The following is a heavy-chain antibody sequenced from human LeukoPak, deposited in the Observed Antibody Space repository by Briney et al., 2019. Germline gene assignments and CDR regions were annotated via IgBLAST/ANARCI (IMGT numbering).Heavy chain of an antibody. CDR1: GFTFTSA. Sequence: GGSLRLSCTASGFTFTSAMSWVRQAPGKGLEWVSAISGSGDNTYYADSVKGRFTISRDNSKNTLYLQMNSLRAEDTAVHYCAKDRRYCSGYSCPYYFDYWGQGTLVTVSS. V-gene: IGHV3-23*01. J-gene: IGHJ4*02. CDR2: ISGSGDNT. D-gene: IGHD2-15*01. CDR3: AKDRRYCSGYSCPYYFDY.